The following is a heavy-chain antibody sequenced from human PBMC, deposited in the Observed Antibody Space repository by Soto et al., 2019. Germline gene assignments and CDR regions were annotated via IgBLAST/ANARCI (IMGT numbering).Heavy chain of an antibody. J-gene: IGHJ4*02. CDR3: ARGGGVGTRWYEGGFDS. D-gene: IGHD6-13*01. CDR1: GFTFSVYA. CDR2: VTANGGST. Sequence: EVQLLESGGGFVQPGGSLRLSCAATGFTFSVYAMTWVRQAPGKGLEWVSAVTANGGSTYSADSVKGRFTISRDNSKNTLFLQMNSLRAEDTAVYYCARGGGVGTRWYEGGFDSWGQGTLVTVSS. V-gene: IGHV3-23*01.